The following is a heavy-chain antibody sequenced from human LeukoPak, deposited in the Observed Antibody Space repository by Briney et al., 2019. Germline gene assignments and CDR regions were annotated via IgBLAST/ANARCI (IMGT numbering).Heavy chain of an antibody. J-gene: IGHJ1*01. CDR1: GGSFSDYY. Sequence: PSETLSLTCAVYGGSFSDYYCSWIRQPPGKGLEWIGEINHGGSTNYSPSLKSRVTISVDTSKNQFSLKLSSVTAADTASYYCGYSSGYQYHWGQGTLVTVSS. CDR3: GYSSGYQYH. V-gene: IGHV4-34*01. CDR2: INHGGST. D-gene: IGHD3-22*01.